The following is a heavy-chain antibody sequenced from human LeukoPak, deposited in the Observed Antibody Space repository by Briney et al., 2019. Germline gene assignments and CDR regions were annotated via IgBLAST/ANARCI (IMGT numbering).Heavy chain of an antibody. CDR1: GFTFSNYA. J-gene: IGHJ4*02. CDR2: ISPSDSST. D-gene: IGHD6-19*01. Sequence: GGSLRLSCAASGFTFSNYAMSWGRQAPGEGRDWVSTISPSDSSTYYADSVKGRFTISRDNSKNTLYLQMNSLRAEDTAVYYCAKRGSGEDYWGQGTLVTVSS. CDR3: AKRGSGEDY. V-gene: IGHV3-23*01.